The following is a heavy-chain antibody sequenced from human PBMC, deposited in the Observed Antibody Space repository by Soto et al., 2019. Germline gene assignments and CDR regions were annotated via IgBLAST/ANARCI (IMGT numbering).Heavy chain of an antibody. D-gene: IGHD3-9*01. Sequence: GEYWKDSWNGSAYMSTRYSIVWLRLLLEKSMEWMGIIYPGDSDTRYSPSFQGQVTISADKSISTAYLQWSSLKASDTAMYYCARRIYLYYEISTGNYSNYLRHATLV. J-gene: IGHJ4*01. V-gene: IGHV5-51*01. CDR3: ARRIYLYYEISTGNYSNY. CDR1: AYMSTRYS. CDR2: IYPGDSDT.